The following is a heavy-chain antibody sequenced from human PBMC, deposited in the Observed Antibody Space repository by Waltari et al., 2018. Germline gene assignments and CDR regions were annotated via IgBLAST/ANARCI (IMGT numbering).Heavy chain of an antibody. J-gene: IGHJ4*02. CDR3: TRSFRN. Sequence: EVQLVESGVGLVQHGGSPSLSGAAPGFTSRSNWRSWARQAPGKGLEWVANIKYDGGGKYYVDSVKGRFTISRDNARNSLYLQVNSLRAEDTAVYYCTRSFRNWGQGTLVTVSS. CDR2: IKYDGGGK. V-gene: IGHV3-7*01. CDR1: GFTSRSNW.